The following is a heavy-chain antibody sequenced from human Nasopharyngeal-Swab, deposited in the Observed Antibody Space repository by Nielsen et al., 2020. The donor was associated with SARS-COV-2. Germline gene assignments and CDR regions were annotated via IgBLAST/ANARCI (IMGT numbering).Heavy chain of an antibody. CDR1: GFTFSNAW. CDR3: TTDLRYYDSSGTIDY. CDR2: IKSKTDGGTT. Sequence: GESLKISCAASGFTFSNAWMSWVRQAPGKGPEWVGRIKSKTDGGTTDYAAPVKGRFTISRDDSKNTLYLQMNSLKTEDTAVYYCTTDLRYYDSSGTIDYWGQGTLVTVSS. D-gene: IGHD3-22*01. J-gene: IGHJ4*02. V-gene: IGHV3-15*01.